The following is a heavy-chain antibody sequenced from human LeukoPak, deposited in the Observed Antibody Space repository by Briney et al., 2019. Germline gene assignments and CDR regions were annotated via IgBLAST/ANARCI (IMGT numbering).Heavy chain of an antibody. J-gene: IGHJ6*03. Sequence: ASVKVSCKASGGTFSSYAISWVRQAPGQGLEWMGGIIPIFGTANYAQKFQGRVTITTDDSTSTAYMELSSLRSEDTAVYYCARGISEQLHYYYYYYMDVWGKGTTVTVSS. CDR3: ARGISEQLHYYYYYYMDV. CDR2: IIPIFGTA. CDR1: GGTFSSYA. D-gene: IGHD6-6*01. V-gene: IGHV1-69*05.